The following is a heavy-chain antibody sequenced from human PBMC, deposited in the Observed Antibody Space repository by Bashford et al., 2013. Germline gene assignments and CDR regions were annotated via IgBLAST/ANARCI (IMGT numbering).Heavy chain of an antibody. J-gene: IGHJ4*02. V-gene: IGHV5-51*03. D-gene: IGHD3-22*01. CDR3: ARGFHWDGYPDY. CDR2: IYPGDSDI. CDR1: GYTFTSYW. Sequence: GESLKISCQGSGYTFTSYWIGWVRQMTGKGLEWMGVIYPGDSDITYSPSFQGQVTISADKSINTAYLQWSSLKASDSAMYFCARGFHWDGYPDYWGQGTQVTVSS.